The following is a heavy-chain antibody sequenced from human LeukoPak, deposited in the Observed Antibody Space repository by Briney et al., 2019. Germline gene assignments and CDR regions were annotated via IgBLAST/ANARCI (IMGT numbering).Heavy chain of an antibody. CDR2: ISGSGDIT. Sequence: PGGSLRLSCAASGLTFNNYAMSWVRQAPGKGLEWGSYISGSGDITYYADSVTGRFTISRDNSKNTLYLQMNSLRAEDTAVYYCAKDRVVVVPAAIFDYWGQGTLVTVSS. J-gene: IGHJ4*02. CDR3: AKDRVVVVPAAIFDY. V-gene: IGHV3-23*01. D-gene: IGHD2-2*02. CDR1: GLTFNNYA.